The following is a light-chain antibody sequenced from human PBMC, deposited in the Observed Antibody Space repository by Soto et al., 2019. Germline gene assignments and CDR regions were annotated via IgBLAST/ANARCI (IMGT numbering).Light chain of an antibody. CDR2: VAS. CDR1: QSVSSSY. Sequence: EIVLTQSPGTLSLSPGERATLSCRASQSVSSSYLAWYQQKPGQAPRLLIYVASSRAPGIPDRVSGSGSGTDFTLTISRLEPEDFAGYYCQQYGSSPPITFGQGTRLEIK. CDR3: QQYGSSPPIT. J-gene: IGKJ5*01. V-gene: IGKV3-20*01.